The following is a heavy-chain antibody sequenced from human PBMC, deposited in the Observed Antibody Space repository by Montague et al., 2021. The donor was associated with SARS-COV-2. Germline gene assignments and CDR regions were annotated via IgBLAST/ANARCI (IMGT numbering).Heavy chain of an antibody. J-gene: IGHJ4*02. D-gene: IGHD1-26*01. CDR2: MYISGTT. CDR3: ARAGPATAGDFHR. V-gene: IGHV4-61*02. Sequence: TLSLTCSVSGGSISSGSHYWTWIRQPAGRGLEWIGRMYISGTTAYNASLKSRVTISGDTSKNQFSLRLNSVTAADTAVYYCARAGPATAGDFHRWGQGILVTVSS. CDR1: GGSISSGSHY.